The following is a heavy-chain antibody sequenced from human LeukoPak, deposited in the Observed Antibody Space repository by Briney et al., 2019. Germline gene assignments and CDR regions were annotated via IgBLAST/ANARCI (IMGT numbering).Heavy chain of an antibody. V-gene: IGHV4-61*08. CDR2: IYYSGST. CDR1: GGSISSGGYY. J-gene: IGHJ4*02. Sequence: PSQTLSLTCTVSGGSISSGGYYWSWIRQHPGKGLEWIGYIYYSGSTNYNPSLKSRVTISVDTSKNQFSLKLSSVTAADTAMYYCARGVGVVASIDYWGQGTLVTVSS. D-gene: IGHD5-12*01. CDR3: ARGVGVVASIDY.